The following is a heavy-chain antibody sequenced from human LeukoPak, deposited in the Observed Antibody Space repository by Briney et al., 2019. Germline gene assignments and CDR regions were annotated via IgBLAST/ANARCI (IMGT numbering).Heavy chain of an antibody. CDR2: IYPGDSDT. J-gene: IGHJ4*02. CDR3: ARYRYCSGGNCYGPDY. CDR1: GYNFSSYW. Sequence: GESLKTSCKGSGYNFSSYWIGWVRQMPGKGLEWMGIIYPGDSDTRYSPSFQGQVTISADKSISTAYLQWSSLKASDTAMYYCARYRYCSGGNCYGPDYWGQGTLVTVSS. D-gene: IGHD2-15*01. V-gene: IGHV5-51*01.